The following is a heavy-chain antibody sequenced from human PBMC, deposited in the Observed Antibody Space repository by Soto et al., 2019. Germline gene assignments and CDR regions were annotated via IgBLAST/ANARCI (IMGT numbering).Heavy chain of an antibody. V-gene: IGHV4-59*08. D-gene: IGHD3-22*01. Sequence: SETLSLTCTVSGGSISSYYWSWIRQPPGKGLEWIGYIYYSGSTNYNPSLKSRVTISVDTCKNQFPLKLSSVTAADTAVYYCAGTLGDSSGYHGYYYYGLDVWGQGTTVTVSS. CDR1: GGSISSYY. CDR2: IYYSGST. CDR3: AGTLGDSSGYHGYYYYGLDV. J-gene: IGHJ6*02.